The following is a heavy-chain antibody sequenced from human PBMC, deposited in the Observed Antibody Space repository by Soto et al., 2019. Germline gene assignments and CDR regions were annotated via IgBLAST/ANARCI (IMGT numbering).Heavy chain of an antibody. CDR1: GGTFSSYA. CDR3: ARARYYYDSSGYYRTTYYYYGMDV. J-gene: IGHJ6*02. Sequence: QVQLVQSGAEVKKPGSSVKVSCKASGGTFSSYAISWVRQAPGQGLEWMGGIIPIFGTANYAQKLQGRVTITADESTSTAYMELSSLRSEDTAVYYCARARYYYDSSGYYRTTYYYYGMDVWGQGTTVTVSS. CDR2: IIPIFGTA. D-gene: IGHD3-22*01. V-gene: IGHV1-69*01.